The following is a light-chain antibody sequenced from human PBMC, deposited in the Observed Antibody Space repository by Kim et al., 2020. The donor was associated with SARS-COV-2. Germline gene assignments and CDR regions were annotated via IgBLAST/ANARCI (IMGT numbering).Light chain of an antibody. CDR3: QQYGCSPYT. V-gene: IGKV3-20*01. CDR1: QSVRSSY. CDR2: GAS. Sequence: EIVLTQSPGTLSLSPGERATLSCRASQSVRSSYLAWYQQKPGQAPRLLINGASSRATGIPDRFSGSGSGTDFSLTISRLEPEDFAVYYCQQYGCSPYTFGQGTKLEI. J-gene: IGKJ2*01.